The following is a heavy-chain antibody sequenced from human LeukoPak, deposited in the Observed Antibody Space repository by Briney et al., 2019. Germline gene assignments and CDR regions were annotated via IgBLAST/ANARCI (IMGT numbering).Heavy chain of an antibody. Sequence: SETLSLTCAVYGGSFSGYYWSWIRQPPGKGLEGIGEINHSGSTNYNPSLKSRVTISVDTSKNQFSLKLSSVTAADTAVYYCATSSGYYIDAFDIWGQGTMVTVSS. V-gene: IGHV4-34*01. CDR1: GGSFSGYY. J-gene: IGHJ3*02. CDR3: ATSSGYYIDAFDI. D-gene: IGHD3-22*01. CDR2: INHSGST.